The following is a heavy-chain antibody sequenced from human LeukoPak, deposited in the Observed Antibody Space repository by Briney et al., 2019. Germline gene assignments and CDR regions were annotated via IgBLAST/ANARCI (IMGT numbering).Heavy chain of an antibody. Sequence: GGSLRLSCAASGFTFSSYAMNWVRQAPGKGLEWVSFISGSGDTTYYADSVKGRFTISRDSSKNTLYLQMTSLRAEDTAVYYCAKSRGESRGASNYWGQGTLVTVSS. CDR2: ISGSGDTT. D-gene: IGHD6-6*01. CDR1: GFTFSSYA. CDR3: AKSRGESRGASNY. J-gene: IGHJ4*02. V-gene: IGHV3-23*01.